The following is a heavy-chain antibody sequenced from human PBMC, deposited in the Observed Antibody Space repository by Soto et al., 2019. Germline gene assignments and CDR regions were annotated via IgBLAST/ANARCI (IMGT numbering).Heavy chain of an antibody. CDR1: GYTITSYA. CDR3: ARAKGGAAAGWFDP. D-gene: IGHD6-13*01. J-gene: IGHJ5*02. CDR2: INPDSGNT. Sequence: ASVKVSCKASGYTITSYAVHWVRQAPGQGLEWMGSINPDSGNTKYSQKFRGRVTITRDTSASIAYMELGSLRSEDTAVYYCARAKGGAAAGWFDPWGQGTLVTVSS. V-gene: IGHV1-3*01.